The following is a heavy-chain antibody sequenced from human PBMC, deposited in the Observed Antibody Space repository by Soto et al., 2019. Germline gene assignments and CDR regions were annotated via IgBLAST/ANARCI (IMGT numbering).Heavy chain of an antibody. CDR1: GFSFGSYA. CDR3: ARWSYLDY. V-gene: IGHV3-23*01. CDR2: ISGSDGKT. J-gene: IGHJ4*02. Sequence: GGSLRLSCAASGFSFGSYALSWVRQAPGKGLEWVSTISGSDGKTFYADSVKGRFSTSRDTSQSTLYLQMNSLRADDTAIYYCARWSYLDYWGQDTRVTVSS. D-gene: IGHD3-3*01.